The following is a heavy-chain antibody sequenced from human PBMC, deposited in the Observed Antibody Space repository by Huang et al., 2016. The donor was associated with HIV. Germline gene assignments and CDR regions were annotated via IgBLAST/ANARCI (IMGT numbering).Heavy chain of an antibody. CDR3: ASSYASSRLAEEYFDY. CDR1: GGSITNRNYY. J-gene: IGHJ4*02. V-gene: IGHV4-39*01. D-gene: IGHD3-16*01. Sequence: QMQLQESGPGLVKPSETLSLSCHVSGGSITNRNYYWGWIRQPPGKGLQWIGSVYYSGSTYYNPSLKRRLTMSVDTSKNQFSLKLTAVSAADTAVYCCASSYASSRLAEEYFDYWGQGTLVTVSS. CDR2: VYYSGST.